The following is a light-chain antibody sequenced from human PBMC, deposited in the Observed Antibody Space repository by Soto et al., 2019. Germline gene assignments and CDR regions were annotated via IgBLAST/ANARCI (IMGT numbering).Light chain of an antibody. CDR3: QQGHNWPLT. J-gene: IGKJ2*01. Sequence: EIVMTQSPATLSLSPGERAALSCRASQSINSELAWYQQKPGQPPRLLIYGASTRATGVPARFTXSESGSEFTLTISGLQSEDFAVYYCQQGHNWPLTFGQGTRLEI. CDR1: QSINSE. V-gene: IGKV3-15*01. CDR2: GAS.